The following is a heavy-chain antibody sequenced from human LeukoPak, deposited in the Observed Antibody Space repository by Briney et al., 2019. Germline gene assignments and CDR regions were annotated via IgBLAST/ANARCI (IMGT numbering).Heavy chain of an antibody. CDR3: ARSWELRYGMDV. CDR1: GYTFTSYD. CDR2: MNPNSGNT. D-gene: IGHD1-26*01. J-gene: IGHJ6*02. Sequence: ASVTVSCKASGYTFTSYDINWVRQAPGQGREGMGWMNPNSGNTDYAQKFQGRVTVTRNTSISTAYMELSSLRSEDTAVYYCARSWELRYGMDVWGQGTTVTVSS. V-gene: IGHV1-8*01.